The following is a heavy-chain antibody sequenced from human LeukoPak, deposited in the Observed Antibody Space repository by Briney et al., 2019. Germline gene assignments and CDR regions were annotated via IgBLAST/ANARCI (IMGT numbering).Heavy chain of an antibody. CDR3: ARGVTFGGVIGLFDY. V-gene: IGHV1-69*05. D-gene: IGHD3-16*02. CDR2: IIPIFGTA. J-gene: IGHJ4*02. CDR1: GGTFSSDA. Sequence: SVKVSCKASGGTFSSDAISWVRQAPGQGLEWMGGIIPIFGTANYAQKFQGRVTITTDESTSTAYMELSSLRSEDTAVYYCARGVTFGGVIGLFDYWGQGTLITVSS.